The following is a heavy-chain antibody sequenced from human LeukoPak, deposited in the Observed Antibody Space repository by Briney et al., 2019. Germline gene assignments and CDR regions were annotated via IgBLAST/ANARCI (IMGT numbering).Heavy chain of an antibody. V-gene: IGHV3-21*01. CDR2: ISTSSSYR. D-gene: IGHD3-16*01. J-gene: IGHJ4*02. Sequence: GGSLRLSCAASGFTFTTYSMNWVRQAPGKGLEWVSSISTSSSYRYYADSVKGRFTISRDDAKNSLYLQMNSLRVEDTAIYYCATDYGLDYWGQGTLVTVSS. CDR3: ATDYGLDY. CDR1: GFTFTTYS.